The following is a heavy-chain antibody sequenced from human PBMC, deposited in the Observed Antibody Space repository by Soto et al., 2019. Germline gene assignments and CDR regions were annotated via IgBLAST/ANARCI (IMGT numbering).Heavy chain of an antibody. J-gene: IGHJ4*02. CDR3: AVWAYCGGDCSPHYFDY. V-gene: IGHV5-51*01. Sequence: PGESLKISCKGSGDSFTSYWIGWVRQMPGKGLEWMGIIYPGDSDTRYSPSFQGQVTISADKSISTAYLQWSSLKASDTAMYYCAVWAYCGGDCSPHYFDYWGQGTLVTVSS. CDR2: IYPGDSDT. D-gene: IGHD2-21*02. CDR1: GDSFTSYW.